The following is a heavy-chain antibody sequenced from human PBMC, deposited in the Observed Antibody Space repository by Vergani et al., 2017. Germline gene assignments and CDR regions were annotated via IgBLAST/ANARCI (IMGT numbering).Heavy chain of an antibody. D-gene: IGHD1-26*01. CDR1: GFTFSSYS. CDR3: AILGYSGSYYYYYVMDV. Sequence: EVQLVESGGGLVQPGGSLRLSCAASGFTFSSYSMNWVRQAPGKGLEWVSYISSSSSTIYYADSVKGRFTISRDNAKNSLYLQMNSLRAEDTAVYYCAILGYSGSYYYYYVMDVWGPGTTVTFSS. CDR2: ISSSSSTI. J-gene: IGHJ6*02. V-gene: IGHV3-48*04.